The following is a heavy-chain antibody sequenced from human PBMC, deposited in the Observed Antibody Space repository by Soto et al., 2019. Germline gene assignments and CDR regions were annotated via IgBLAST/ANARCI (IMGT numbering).Heavy chain of an antibody. D-gene: IGHD3-3*01. CDR1: GFSLSTSGVG. CDR2: IYWDDDK. V-gene: IGHV2-5*02. J-gene: IGHJ4*02. CDR3: AHSSPGDFWSGYYPPAFDY. Sequence: QITLKESGPTLVNPTQTLTLTCTFSGFSLSTSGVGVGWIRQPPGKALEWLALIYWDDDKRYSPSLKSRLTITKDTSKNQVVLTMTNMDPVDTATYYCAHSSPGDFWSGYYPPAFDYWGQGTLVTVSS.